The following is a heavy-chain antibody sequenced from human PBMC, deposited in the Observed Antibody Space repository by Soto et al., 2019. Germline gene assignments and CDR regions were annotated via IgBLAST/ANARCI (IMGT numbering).Heavy chain of an antibody. D-gene: IGHD2-15*01. CDR3: AKVRGDAGGGSCCDY. Sequence: EVQLVESGGGLVQPGRSLRLSCAASGFTFDDYAMHWVRQAPGKGLEWVSGISWNSGSIGYADSVKGRFNISRDNANNSLYLQMNSLRAEDTALYYCAKVRGDAGGGSCCDYWGQGTLVPVSS. CDR1: GFTFDDYA. CDR2: ISWNSGSI. V-gene: IGHV3-9*01. J-gene: IGHJ4*02.